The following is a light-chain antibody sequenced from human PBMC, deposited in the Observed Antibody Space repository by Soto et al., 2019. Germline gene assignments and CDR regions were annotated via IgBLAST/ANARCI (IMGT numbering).Light chain of an antibody. CDR1: QSINTC. CDR3: QQYNTYSRV. CDR2: KAS. V-gene: IGKV1-5*03. Sequence: DVQMAQSPSTLSASVGDRVTITCRASQSINTCLAWYQQKPGKAPKLLIYKASSLESGVPSRFSGSGSGTEFTLTISSLQPDDFATYYCQQYNTYSRVFGQGTKLEIQ. J-gene: IGKJ2*01.